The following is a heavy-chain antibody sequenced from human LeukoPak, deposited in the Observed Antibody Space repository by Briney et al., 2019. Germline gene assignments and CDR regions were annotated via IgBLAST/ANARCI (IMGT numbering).Heavy chain of an antibody. CDR3: ARSITGTRGNWFDP. V-gene: IGHV1-69*13. CDR1: RGTFSSYA. D-gene: IGHD1-7*01. Sequence: SVKVSCKASRGTFSSYAISWVRQAPGQGLEWMGGIIPIFGTANYAQKFQGRVTITADESTSTAYMELSSLRSEDTAVYYCARSITGTRGNWFDPWGQGTLVTVSS. J-gene: IGHJ5*02. CDR2: IIPIFGTA.